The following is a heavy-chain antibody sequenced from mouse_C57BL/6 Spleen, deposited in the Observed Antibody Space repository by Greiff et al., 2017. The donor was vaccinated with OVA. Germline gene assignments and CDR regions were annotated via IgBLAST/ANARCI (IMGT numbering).Heavy chain of an antibody. CDR3: ARRTTAVATRAMDY. Sequence: VQLQQSGPELVKPGASVKISCKASGYSFTGYYMNWVKQSPEKSLEWIGEINPSTGGTTYNQKFKAKATLTVDKSSSTAYMQLKSLTSEDSAVYYCARRTTAVATRAMDYWGQGTSVTVSS. CDR2: INPSTGGT. V-gene: IGHV1-42*01. CDR1: GYSFTGYY. D-gene: IGHD1-1*01. J-gene: IGHJ4*01.